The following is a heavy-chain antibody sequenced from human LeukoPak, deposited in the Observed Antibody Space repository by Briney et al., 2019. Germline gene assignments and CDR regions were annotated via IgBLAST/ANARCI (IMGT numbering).Heavy chain of an antibody. Sequence: ASVKVSCKVSGYTLTELSMHWVRQAPGKGLEWMGGFDPEDCETIYAQKFQGRVTMTEDTSTDTAYMELSSLRSEDTAVYYCATDETQGNDYVWGSYRYNAFDIWGQGTMVTVSS. J-gene: IGHJ3*02. CDR3: ATDETQGNDYVWGSYRYNAFDI. D-gene: IGHD3-16*02. CDR1: GYTLTELS. CDR2: FDPEDCET. V-gene: IGHV1-24*01.